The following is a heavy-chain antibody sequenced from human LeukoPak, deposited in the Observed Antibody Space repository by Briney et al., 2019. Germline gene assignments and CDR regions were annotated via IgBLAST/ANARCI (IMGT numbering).Heavy chain of an antibody. D-gene: IGHD3-22*01. Sequence: GASVKVSCKASGYTFTGYFMHWVRQAPGQGLEWMGWINPNSGDTNYAQKFQGRVTMTRDTSISTAYMELSKLRSDDTAIYYCARVMHDSSGYGAVYFDYWGQGTLVTVSS. CDR3: ARVMHDSSGYGAVYFDY. CDR1: GYTFTGYF. J-gene: IGHJ4*02. V-gene: IGHV1-2*02. CDR2: INPNSGDT.